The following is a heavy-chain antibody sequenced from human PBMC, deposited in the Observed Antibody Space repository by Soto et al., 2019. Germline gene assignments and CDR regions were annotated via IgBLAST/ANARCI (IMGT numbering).Heavy chain of an antibody. CDR1: GASISRTGFH. Sequence: QLQLQDSGPGLVKPSETLSLTCAVSGASISRTGFHWGWIRQPPGQGLEWIGSIYEGETTFYNSSLKSRVTLSADTSKNHFSLKLSSVTAAYTAVYYCARRGSGHTFDYWGQGTLVTVSS. V-gene: IGHV4-39*01. CDR3: ARRGSGHTFDY. J-gene: IGHJ4*02. D-gene: IGHD3-10*01. CDR2: IYEGETT.